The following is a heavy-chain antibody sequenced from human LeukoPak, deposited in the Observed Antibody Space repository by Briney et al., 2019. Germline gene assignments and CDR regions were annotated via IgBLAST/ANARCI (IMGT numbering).Heavy chain of an antibody. V-gene: IGHV3-23*01. D-gene: IGHD1-26*01. CDR1: GFTFSSYA. CDR2: ISGSGGST. Sequence: GGSLRLSCVASGFTFSSYAMSWVRQAPGKGLEWVSAISGSGGSTYYADSVKGRFTISRDNSKNTLYLQMNSLRAEDTAVYYCAKDVESYSAFDIWGQGTMVTVSS. CDR3: AKDVESYSAFDI. J-gene: IGHJ3*02.